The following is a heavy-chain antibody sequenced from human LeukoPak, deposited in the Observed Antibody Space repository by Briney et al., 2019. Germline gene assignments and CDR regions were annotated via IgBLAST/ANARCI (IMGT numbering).Heavy chain of an antibody. D-gene: IGHD1-26*01. J-gene: IGHJ4*02. V-gene: IGHV3-23*01. Sequence: QTGGSLRLSCAASGFTFSSYAMSWVRQAPGKGLEWVSAISGSGGSTYYADSVKGRCTISRDNSKNTLYLQMNSLRAEDTAVYYCANSDSGSYYFDYWGQGTLVTVSS. CDR1: GFTFSSYA. CDR2: ISGSGGST. CDR3: ANSDSGSYYFDY.